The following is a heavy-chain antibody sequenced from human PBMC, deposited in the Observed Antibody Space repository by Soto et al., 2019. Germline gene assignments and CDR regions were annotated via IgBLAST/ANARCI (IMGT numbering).Heavy chain of an antibody. CDR3: AKTVAATDDAFDI. CDR1: GFTFSSYA. V-gene: IGHV3-23*01. D-gene: IGHD6-25*01. Sequence: PGGSLRLSCAASGFTFSSYAMSWVRQAPGKGLEWVSAISGSGGSTYYADSVKGRFTISRDNSKNTLYLQMSSLRAEDTAVYYCAKTVAATDDAFDIGGKGKMFTVSS. J-gene: IGHJ3*02. CDR2: ISGSGGST.